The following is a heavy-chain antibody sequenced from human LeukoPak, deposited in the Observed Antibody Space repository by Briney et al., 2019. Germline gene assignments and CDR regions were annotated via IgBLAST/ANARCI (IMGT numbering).Heavy chain of an antibody. D-gene: IGHD1-26*01. V-gene: IGHV4-34*01. CDR2: INHSGST. Sequence: SETLSLTCAVYGVSFSGYYWSWIRQPPGKGPEWIGEINHSGSTNYNPSLKSRVTISVDTSKNQFSLKLSSVTAADTAVYYCARGSQGLVFFDYWGQGTLVTVSS. J-gene: IGHJ4*02. CDR3: ARGSQGLVFFDY. CDR1: GVSFSGYY.